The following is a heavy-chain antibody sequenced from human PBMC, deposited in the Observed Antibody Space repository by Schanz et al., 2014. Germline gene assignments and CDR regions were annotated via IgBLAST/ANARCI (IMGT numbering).Heavy chain of an antibody. D-gene: IGHD3-9*01. CDR1: GFSIRNHD. J-gene: IGHJ4*02. Sequence: EVQLVESGGGLVQPGGSLRLSCAASGFSIRNHDMHWVRQATGAGLEWVSAIGTAGDTFYLDSVKGRFTISRDNSKNTLYLQMNSQRAEDTAVYYCAKQIHYDILTVTRYWGQGTLVTVSS. CDR2: IGTAGDT. V-gene: IGHV3-13*04. CDR3: AKQIHYDILTVTRY.